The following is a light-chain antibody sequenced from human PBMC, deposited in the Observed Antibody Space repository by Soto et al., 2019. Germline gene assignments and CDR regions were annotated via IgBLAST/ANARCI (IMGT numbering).Light chain of an antibody. V-gene: IGKV3-11*01. CDR1: QSVANF. J-gene: IGKJ4*02. CDR3: QLPSVHR. CDR2: DAS. Sequence: IVLTQSPDTLSLSLGERATLSCRASQSVANFLAWYQQKPGQAPRLLIYDASTRATGIPARFSGSGSGTDFTLPLSSLEPYVFAVFFCQLPSVHRFGGGTKVEIK.